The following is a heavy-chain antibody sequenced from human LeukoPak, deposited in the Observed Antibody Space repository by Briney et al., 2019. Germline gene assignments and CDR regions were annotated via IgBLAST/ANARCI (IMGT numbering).Heavy chain of an antibody. V-gene: IGHV3-73*01. J-gene: IGHJ4*02. CDR1: GFTFSVSD. D-gene: IGHD6-19*01. CDR3: TTYSSGHY. CDR2: IGVKTNSYAT. Sequence: GWSLRLSCAASGFTFSVSDMHWVRQASGKGLEWVGRIGVKTNSYATAYAAALQGRFTISRDDSKNTAYLQMNSLTTEDTAVYYCTTYSSGHYWGQGTLVTVSS.